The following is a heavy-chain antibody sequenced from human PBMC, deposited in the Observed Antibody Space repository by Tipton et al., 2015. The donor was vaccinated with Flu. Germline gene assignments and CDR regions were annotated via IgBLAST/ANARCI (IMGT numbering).Heavy chain of an antibody. J-gene: IGHJ5*02. CDR3: ARRDYSNYVSEPKNWFDP. V-gene: IGHV4-39*07. CDR2: IYSSGST. CDR1: RGSISSSTYY. Sequence: TLSLTCTVSRGSISSSTYYWGWIRQPPGKGLEWIGTIYSSGSTYYNPSLKSRVTITVDTSKNQFSLKLTSVTAADTAVYYCARRDYSNYVSEPKNWFDPWGQGTLVTVSS. D-gene: IGHD4-11*01.